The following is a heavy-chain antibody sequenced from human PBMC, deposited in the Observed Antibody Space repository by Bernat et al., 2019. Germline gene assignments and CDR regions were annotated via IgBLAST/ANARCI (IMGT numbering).Heavy chain of an antibody. D-gene: IGHD4-17*01. CDR1: GGSISSRSYY. V-gene: IGHV3-23*01. CDR2: ISGSGGST. CDR3: AKGLRIFDY. J-gene: IGHJ4*02. Sequence: LQLQESGPGLVKPSETLSLTCTVSGGSISSRSYYWGWVRQAPGKGLEWVSAISGSGGSTYYADSVKGRFTISRDNSKNTLYLQMNSLRAEDTAVYYCAKGLRIFDYWGQGTLVTVSS.